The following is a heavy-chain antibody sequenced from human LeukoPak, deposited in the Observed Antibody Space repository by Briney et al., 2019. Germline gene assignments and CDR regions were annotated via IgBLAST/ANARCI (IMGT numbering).Heavy chain of an antibody. CDR3: ARGPRYTYGRGKYYYYMDV. D-gene: IGHD5-18*01. CDR2: INHSGST. CDR1: GGSFSGHY. Sequence: SETLSLTCAVYGGSFSGHYWSWIRQPPGKGLEWIGEINHSGSTNSNPSLKRRVTISVDMSKNHFSLKLHSVTAADTAIYYCARGPRYTYGRGKYYYYMDVWDKGTTVTVSS. J-gene: IGHJ6*03. V-gene: IGHV4-34*01.